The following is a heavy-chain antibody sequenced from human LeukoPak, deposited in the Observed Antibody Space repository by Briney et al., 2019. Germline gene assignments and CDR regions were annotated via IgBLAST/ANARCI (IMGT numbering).Heavy chain of an antibody. D-gene: IGHD1-26*01. V-gene: IGHV1-2*02. CDR3: ARDLEWEPPYYFDY. Sequence: ASVKVSCKASGYTFTGYYMHWVRQAPGQGLEWMGWINPNSGGTNYAQKFQGRVTMTRDTSISTAYMELSRLRSDDTAVYYCARDLEWEPPYYFDYWGQGTLATVSS. CDR2: INPNSGGT. J-gene: IGHJ4*02. CDR1: GYTFTGYY.